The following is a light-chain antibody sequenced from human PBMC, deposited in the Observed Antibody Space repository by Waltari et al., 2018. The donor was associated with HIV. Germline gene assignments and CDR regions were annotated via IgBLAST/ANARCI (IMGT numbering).Light chain of an antibody. Sequence: DIQMTQSPSSLSASVGDRVTITCQASQGINNGLAWYQQKPGRAPKLLLSAASRLQSGVPSRFSGSASGTDYTLTISSLQPEDFATYYCQHYHGTPSFGQGTKLEIK. CDR2: AAS. V-gene: IGKV1-NL1*01. CDR1: QGINNG. J-gene: IGKJ2*01. CDR3: QHYHGTPS.